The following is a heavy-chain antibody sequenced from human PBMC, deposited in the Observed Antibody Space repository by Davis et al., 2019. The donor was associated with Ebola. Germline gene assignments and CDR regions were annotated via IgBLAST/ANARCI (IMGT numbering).Heavy chain of an antibody. V-gene: IGHV3-21*01. Sequence: GESLKISCAASGFTFSSYSMNWVRQAPGKGLEWVSSISSSSSYIYYADSVKGRFTISRDNAKNSLYLQMNSLRAEDTALYYCARAYTSGWYSFYAMDVWGQGTTVTVSS. CDR1: GFTFSSYS. J-gene: IGHJ6*02. CDR2: ISSSSSYI. CDR3: ARAYTSGWYSFYAMDV. D-gene: IGHD6-19*01.